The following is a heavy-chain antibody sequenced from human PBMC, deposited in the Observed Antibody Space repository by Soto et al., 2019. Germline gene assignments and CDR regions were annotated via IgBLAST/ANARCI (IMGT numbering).Heavy chain of an antibody. V-gene: IGHV3-23*01. D-gene: IGHD3-10*01. Sequence: EVQLLESGGGLVQPGGSLRLSCAASGFTFTTRAMSWVRQAPGKGLQWVSGISASGGTTYYADPVKGRLTISRDNSKNMLYLLMTSLRDDDTAVYYCTTGTQNFDYWGRGTRVTVSS. CDR2: ISASGGTT. J-gene: IGHJ4*02. CDR3: TTGTQNFDY. CDR1: GFTFTTRA.